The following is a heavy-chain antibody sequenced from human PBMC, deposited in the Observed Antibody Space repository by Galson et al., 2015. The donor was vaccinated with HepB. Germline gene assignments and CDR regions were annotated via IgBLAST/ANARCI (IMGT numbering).Heavy chain of an antibody. V-gene: IGHV3-48*01. CDR3: ARGGSYTLGY. J-gene: IGHJ4*02. CDR1: GSTFSSYS. D-gene: IGHD1-26*01. Sequence: SLRLSCAASGSTFSSYSMNWVRQAPGKGLEWVSYISSSDSTIYYADSVKGRFTISRDNAKKSVHLQMHSLRAEDTAMYYCARGGSYTLGYWGQGTLVTVSS. CDR2: ISSSDSTI.